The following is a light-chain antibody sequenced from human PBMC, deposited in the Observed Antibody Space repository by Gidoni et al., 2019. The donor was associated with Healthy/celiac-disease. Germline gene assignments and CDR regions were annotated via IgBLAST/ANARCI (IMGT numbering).Light chain of an antibody. CDR3: QQYNSYSGWT. CDR1: QCISSW. Sequence: DIQMTQSPSTLSASVGDRVTSTCRASQCISSWLAWYQQKPGKAPKLLIYKASSLESGVPSRFSGSGSGTEVTLTTISLQPDEYATYYCQQYNSYSGWTFGQGTKVEIK. CDR2: KAS. V-gene: IGKV1-5*03. J-gene: IGKJ1*01.